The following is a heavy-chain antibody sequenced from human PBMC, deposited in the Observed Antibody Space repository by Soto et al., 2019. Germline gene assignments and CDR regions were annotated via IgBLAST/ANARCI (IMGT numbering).Heavy chain of an antibody. V-gene: IGHV4-59*01. CDR3: ARDRMDSSGSCWFDP. J-gene: IGHJ5*02. Sequence: PSETLSLTCTVSGGSIISYYWSWIRQPPGKGLEWIGYIYYSGSTNYNPSLKSRVTISVDTSKNQFSLKLSSVTAADTAVYYCARDRMDSSGSCWFDPWGQGTLVTVSS. CDR2: IYYSGST. D-gene: IGHD3-22*01. CDR1: GGSIISYY.